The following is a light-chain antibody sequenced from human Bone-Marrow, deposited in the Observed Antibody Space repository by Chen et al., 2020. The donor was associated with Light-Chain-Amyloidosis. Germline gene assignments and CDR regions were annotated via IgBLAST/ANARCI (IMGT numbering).Light chain of an antibody. CDR2: QDS. CDR3: QAWDSSSSVV. J-gene: IGLJ2*01. V-gene: IGLV3-1*01. CDR1: DLGDKF. Sequence: SYALTQPPSVSASPGQTASITCSGDDLGDKFACWYQQKPGQSPILVVYQDSKRPSGIPERFSGSNSGNTATLTISGTQAMDEADYYCQAWDSSSSVVFGGGTKLTVL.